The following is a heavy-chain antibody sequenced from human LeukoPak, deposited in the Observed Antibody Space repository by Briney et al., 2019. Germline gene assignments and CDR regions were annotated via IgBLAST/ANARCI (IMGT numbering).Heavy chain of an antibody. Sequence: GGSLRLSCEASGDTFSGHSVIWVRQAPGKGLEWISYIGDGGSPIHFADSVKGRFGISRDDAKNSLYLYINTLRAEDTAIYYCAREYDSRARFDSWGQGILVTVSS. J-gene: IGHJ4*02. CDR3: AREYDSRARFDS. D-gene: IGHD4-11*01. CDR2: IGDGGSPI. V-gene: IGHV3-48*01. CDR1: GDTFSGHS.